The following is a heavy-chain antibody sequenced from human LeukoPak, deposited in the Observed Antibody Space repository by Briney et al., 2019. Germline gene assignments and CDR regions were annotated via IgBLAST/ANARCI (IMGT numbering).Heavy chain of an antibody. D-gene: IGHD6-19*01. CDR3: AKQGAVAGDFDY. Sequence: GGSLRLSCAASGFTFSNYAMSWVRQAPGEGLEWVSGISGSGGSTYYADSVKGRFTISRDNSKNTVYLQMNSLRAEDTAGYYCAKQGAVAGDFDYWGQGTLVTVSS. J-gene: IGHJ4*02. CDR2: ISGSGGST. V-gene: IGHV3-23*01. CDR1: GFTFSNYA.